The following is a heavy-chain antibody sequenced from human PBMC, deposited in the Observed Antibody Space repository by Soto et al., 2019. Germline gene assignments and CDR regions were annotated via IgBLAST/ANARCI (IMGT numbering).Heavy chain of an antibody. CDR2: INLNSGGT. Sequence: ASVKVSCKASGYTFTGYYMHWVRQAPGQGLEWMGWINLNSGGTNYAQKFQGRVTMTRDTSISTAYMELSRLRSDDTAVYYCARSYSSSWYFQHWGQGTLVTVSS. CDR1: GYTFTGYY. V-gene: IGHV1-2*02. CDR3: ARSYSSSWYFQH. D-gene: IGHD6-13*01. J-gene: IGHJ1*01.